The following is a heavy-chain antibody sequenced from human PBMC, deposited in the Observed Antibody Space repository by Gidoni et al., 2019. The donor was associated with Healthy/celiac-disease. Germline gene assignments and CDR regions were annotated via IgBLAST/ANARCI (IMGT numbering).Heavy chain of an antibody. CDR3: ARGAGYSSGVDY. Sequence: QVQLVQSGAEVKKPGASVKVSCQASGYTFTSYYMHWVRQAPGKGLEWMGIINHSGGSTSYAQKFQGRVTMTRDTSTRTVYMELSSLRSEDTAVYYCARGAGYSSGVDYWGQGTLVTVSS. D-gene: IGHD6-19*01. CDR1: GYTFTSYY. CDR2: INHSGGST. J-gene: IGHJ4*02. V-gene: IGHV1-46*01.